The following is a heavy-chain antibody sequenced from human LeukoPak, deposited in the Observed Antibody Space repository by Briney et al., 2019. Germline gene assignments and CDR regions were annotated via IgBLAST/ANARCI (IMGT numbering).Heavy chain of an antibody. CDR1: GFTFDDFT. V-gene: IGHV3-43*01. D-gene: IGHD6-13*01. Sequence: GGSLRLSCAASGFTFDDFTMHWVRQAPGKGLEWVSLISWDGGDTYYADSVKGRFTISRDNSKNSLYLQMNSLSADDTAFYYCVKARIAAAGLHLDYWGQGTLVTVSS. CDR2: ISWDGGDT. CDR3: VKARIAAAGLHLDY. J-gene: IGHJ4*02.